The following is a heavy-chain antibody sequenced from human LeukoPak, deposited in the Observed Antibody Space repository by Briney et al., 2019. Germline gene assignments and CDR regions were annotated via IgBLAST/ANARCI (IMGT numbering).Heavy chain of an antibody. CDR3: ARDDRGFFDY. CDR2: IWYDGSNK. J-gene: IGHJ4*02. D-gene: IGHD3-10*01. CDR1: GFTFSTYG. Sequence: GGSLRISCAASGFTFSTYGMHWVRQAPGKGLEWVAVIWYDGSNKYYADSVKGRFTISRDNAKNTLYLQMSSLRAEDTAVYYCARDDRGFFDYWGQGNLVTVSS. V-gene: IGHV3-33*01.